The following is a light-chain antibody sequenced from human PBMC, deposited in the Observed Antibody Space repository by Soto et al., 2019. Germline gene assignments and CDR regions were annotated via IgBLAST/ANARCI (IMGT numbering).Light chain of an antibody. V-gene: IGKV3-20*01. CDR2: GAS. CDR3: QQYVSSPWT. Sequence: EIVLTQSPGTLSLSPGERATLSCRASQSVSSSYLIWYQQKPGQAPRLLIYGASSRATGIPDRFSGSGSGTDFTLTISRLEPEDFAVYYCQQYVSSPWTFGQGTKVESK. J-gene: IGKJ1*01. CDR1: QSVSSSY.